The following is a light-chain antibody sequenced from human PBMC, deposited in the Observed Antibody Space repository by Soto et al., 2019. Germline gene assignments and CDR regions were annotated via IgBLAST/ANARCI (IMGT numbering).Light chain of an antibody. CDR2: DAS. Sequence: EIVLTQSPATLSLSPGERATLSCRASQSVGSYLGWYQQRPGQAPRLLIYDASNRVTGIPARFSGSGSGTDFTLTISSLEPEDFAVYYCQQRSNWPRGTFGQGTKLEIK. CDR3: QQRSNWPRGT. V-gene: IGKV3-11*01. J-gene: IGKJ2*01. CDR1: QSVGSY.